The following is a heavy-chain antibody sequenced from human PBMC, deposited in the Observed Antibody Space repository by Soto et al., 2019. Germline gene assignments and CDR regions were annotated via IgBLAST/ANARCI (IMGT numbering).Heavy chain of an antibody. D-gene: IGHD3-3*01. J-gene: IGHJ6*02. CDR1: GGSISSGDYY. CDR2: IYYSGST. V-gene: IGHV4-30-4*01. Sequence: SETLSLTCTVSGGSISSGDYYWSWIRQPPGKGVEWIGYIYYSGSTYYNPSLKSRVTISVDTSKNQFSLKLSSVTAADTAVYYCARDNILGILYGGMDVWGQGTTVTVSS. CDR3: ARDNILGILYGGMDV.